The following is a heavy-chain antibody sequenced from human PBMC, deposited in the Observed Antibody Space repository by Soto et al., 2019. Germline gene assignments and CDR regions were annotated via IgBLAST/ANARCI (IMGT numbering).Heavy chain of an antibody. CDR3: AKGYGGADFYYYYYMDV. V-gene: IGHV3-30*18. Sequence: GGSLRLSCEASGFTFSSYGIHWVRQAPGKGLEWVAVISFDGGSKYYADSVKGRFTISRDNSKSTLYLQMGSLRAEDTAVYYCAKGYGGADFYYYYYMDVWGKGTTVTVSS. CDR2: ISFDGGSK. CDR1: GFTFSSYG. D-gene: IGHD4-17*01. J-gene: IGHJ6*03.